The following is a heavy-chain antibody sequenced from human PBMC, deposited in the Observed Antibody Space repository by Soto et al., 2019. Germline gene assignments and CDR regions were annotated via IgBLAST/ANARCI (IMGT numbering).Heavy chain of an antibody. V-gene: IGHV3-23*01. CDR1: GFTFSSYA. CDR3: AKSHDIVVVPAARASGGRYYYYDMDV. Sequence: GGSLRLSCAASGFTFSSYAMSWVRQAPGKGLEWVSAISGSGGSTYYAYSVKGRFTISRDNSKNTLYLQMNSLRAEDTAVYYCAKSHDIVVVPAARASGGRYYYYDMDVWGQGTTVTVSS. D-gene: IGHD2-2*01. J-gene: IGHJ6*02. CDR2: ISGSGGST.